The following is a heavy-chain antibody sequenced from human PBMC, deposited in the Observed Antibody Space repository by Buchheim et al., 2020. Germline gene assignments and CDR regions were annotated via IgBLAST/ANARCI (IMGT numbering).Heavy chain of an antibody. D-gene: IGHD3-22*01. CDR1: GFTFSRYA. V-gene: IGHV3-30-3*01. Sequence: QVQLMESGGSVVQPGRSLRLSCAASGFTFSRYALHWVRQAPGKGLEWVSIISYDGINKHYADSVKGRFTISRDNSRNTLYLQMNSLRAEDTAVYYCASERYDSSGWGQGTL. J-gene: IGHJ4*02. CDR3: ASERYDSSG. CDR2: ISYDGINK.